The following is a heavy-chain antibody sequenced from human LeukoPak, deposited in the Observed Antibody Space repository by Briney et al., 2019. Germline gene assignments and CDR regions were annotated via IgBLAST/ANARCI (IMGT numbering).Heavy chain of an antibody. CDR2: ISAYNGNT. V-gene: IGHV1-18*01. D-gene: IGHD6-13*01. J-gene: IGHJ3*02. CDR1: GYTFTSYG. Sequence: ASVKVSCKASGYTFTSYGISWVRQAPGQGLEWMGWISAYNGNTNYAQKLQGRVTMTTDTSTSTAYMELRSLRSDDTAVYYCAREWWGRQLGAFDIWGQGTMVTVSS. CDR3: AREWWGRQLGAFDI.